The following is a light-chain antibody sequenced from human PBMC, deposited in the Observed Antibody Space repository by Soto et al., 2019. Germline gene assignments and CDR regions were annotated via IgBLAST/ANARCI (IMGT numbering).Light chain of an antibody. CDR2: EVS. V-gene: IGLV2-14*01. CDR3: SSYTSSSIDYV. J-gene: IGLJ1*01. CDR1: SGDVGGYNY. Sequence: QSALTQPAPVPGSPGRPITISCTGTSGDVGGYNYVSWYQQPPGKAPKLMIYEVSNRPSGVSNRFSGSKSGNTASLTISGLQAEDEADYYCSSYTSSSIDYVFGTGTKVTVL.